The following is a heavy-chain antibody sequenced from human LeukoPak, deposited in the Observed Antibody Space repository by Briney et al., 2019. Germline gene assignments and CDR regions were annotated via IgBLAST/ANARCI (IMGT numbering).Heavy chain of an antibody. CDR2: LYYPRTT. D-gene: IGHD3-3*01. CDR3: AREGGRITIFGVAYFDY. Sequence: PSETLSLTCTVSGGSISSSNYYWGWIRQPPGKGLEWIGSLYYPRTTYYTPSLESRVTISVDTSKNQFSLKLSSVTAADTAVYYCAREGGRITIFGVAYFDYWGQGTLVTVSS. CDR1: GGSISSSNYY. J-gene: IGHJ4*02. V-gene: IGHV4-39*02.